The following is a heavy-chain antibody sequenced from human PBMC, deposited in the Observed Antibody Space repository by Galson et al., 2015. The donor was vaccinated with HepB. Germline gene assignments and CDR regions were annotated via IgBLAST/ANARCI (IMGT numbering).Heavy chain of an antibody. CDR1: GFIFSSYG. CDR3: AKDANYDFWRGYYTGVDH. Sequence: SLRLSCAASGFIFSSYGMHWVRQAPGKGLEWVSLISYDGSNKYYADSVKGRFTISRDSSENTLYLQMNSLRAEDTAVYYCAKDANYDFWRGYYTGVDHWGQGTLVTVSS. J-gene: IGHJ4*02. CDR2: ISYDGSNK. D-gene: IGHD3-3*01. V-gene: IGHV3-30*18.